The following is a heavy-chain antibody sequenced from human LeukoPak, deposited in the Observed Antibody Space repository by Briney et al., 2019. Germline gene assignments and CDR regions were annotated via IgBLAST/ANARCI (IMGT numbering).Heavy chain of an antibody. CDR1: GGSISSYY. J-gene: IGHJ3*02. Sequence: PSETLSLTCTVSGGSISSYYWSWIRQPPGKGLEWIGYIYYSGSTNYNPSLKSRVTISVDTSKNQFSLKLSSVTAADTAVYYCARDGEVVVAARKPDFAFDIWGQGTMVTVSS. V-gene: IGHV4-59*01. CDR3: ARDGEVVVAARKPDFAFDI. D-gene: IGHD2-15*01. CDR2: IYYSGST.